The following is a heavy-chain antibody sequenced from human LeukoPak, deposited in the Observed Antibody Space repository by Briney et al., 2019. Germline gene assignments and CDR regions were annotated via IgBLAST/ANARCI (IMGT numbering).Heavy chain of an antibody. CDR3: AKGDLGDYYFDY. Sequence: GGSLRLSCAAYGFTFDDYAMHWVRQAPGKVLDLVSLMSGDGGSTYYADSVKGRFTISRDNSKHSLYLQMNSLRTEDTALYYCAKGDLGDYYFDYWGQGTLVTVSS. V-gene: IGHV3-43*02. CDR2: MSGDGGST. CDR1: GFTFDDYA. J-gene: IGHJ4*02. D-gene: IGHD3-16*01.